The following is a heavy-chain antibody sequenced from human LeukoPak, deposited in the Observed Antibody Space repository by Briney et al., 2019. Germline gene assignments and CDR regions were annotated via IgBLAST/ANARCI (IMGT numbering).Heavy chain of an antibody. D-gene: IGHD6-19*01. CDR2: IFRSGGSA. Sequence: GGSLRLSCEASGFTFGSYAMYWVRQAPGKGLEWVAGIFRSGGSAHYADSAKGRFTISRDNSKNTVYLQINSLRAEDTAVYYCGKTTTGYSSGQKPAWPVDYWGQGTLVTVSS. J-gene: IGHJ4*02. CDR1: GFTFGSYA. CDR3: GKTTTGYSSGQKPAWPVDY. V-gene: IGHV3-23*01.